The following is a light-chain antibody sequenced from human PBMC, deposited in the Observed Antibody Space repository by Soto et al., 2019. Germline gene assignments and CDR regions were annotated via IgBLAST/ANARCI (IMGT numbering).Light chain of an antibody. Sequence: EIVMTQSPATLSVSPGERATRSCRASQRGSSNLAWYQQKPGQAPRRLIYGASTRATGIPARFSGSGSGTEFTLTISSLQSEEFAVYYCQQYTNWPPFTFGPGTKVDI. CDR2: GAS. CDR1: QRGSSN. V-gene: IGKV3D-15*01. CDR3: QQYTNWPPFT. J-gene: IGKJ3*01.